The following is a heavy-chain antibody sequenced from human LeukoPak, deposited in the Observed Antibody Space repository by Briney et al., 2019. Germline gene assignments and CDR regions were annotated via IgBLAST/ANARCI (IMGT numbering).Heavy chain of an antibody. CDR3: AKDGRHYYESDYYVMDV. CDR2: ISYDGSNK. V-gene: IGHV3-30*18. CDR1: GFTFSSYG. Sequence: GGSLRLSCAASGFTFSSYGMHWVRQAPGKGLEWVAVISYDGSNKYYADSVKGRFTISRDNSKNTLYLQMNSLRAEDTAVYYCAKDGRHYYESDYYVMDVWGQGTTVTVSS. J-gene: IGHJ6*02. D-gene: IGHD3-22*01.